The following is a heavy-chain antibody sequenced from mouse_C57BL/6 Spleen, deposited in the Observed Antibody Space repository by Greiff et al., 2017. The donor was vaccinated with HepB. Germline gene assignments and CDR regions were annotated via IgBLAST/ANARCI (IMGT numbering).Heavy chain of an antibody. CDR3: ARHRAAYYSNYGSAMDY. J-gene: IGHJ4*01. V-gene: IGHV5-12*01. Sequence: DVKLVESGGGLVQPGGSLKLSCAASGFTFSDYYMYWVRQTPEKRLEWVAYISNGGGSTYYPDTVKGRFTISRDNAKNTLYLQMSRLKSEDTAMYYCARHRAAYYSNYGSAMDYWGQGTSVTVSS. CDR2: ISNGGGST. CDR1: GFTFSDYY. D-gene: IGHD2-5*01.